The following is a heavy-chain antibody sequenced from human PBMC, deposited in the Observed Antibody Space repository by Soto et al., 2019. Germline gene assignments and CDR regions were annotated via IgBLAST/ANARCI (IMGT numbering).Heavy chain of an antibody. CDR1: GFTFSSYA. CDR3: AKVRPYGSGQYYFDY. D-gene: IGHD3-10*01. J-gene: IGHJ4*02. Sequence: GSLRISCAASGFTFSSYAMSWVRQAPGKGLEWVSAISGSGGSTYYADSVKGRFTISRDNSKNTLYLQMNSLRAEDTAVYYCAKVRPYGSGQYYFDYWGQGTLVTVSS. CDR2: ISGSGGST. V-gene: IGHV3-23*01.